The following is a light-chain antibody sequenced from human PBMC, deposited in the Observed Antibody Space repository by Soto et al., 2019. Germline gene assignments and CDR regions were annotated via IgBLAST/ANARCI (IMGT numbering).Light chain of an antibody. CDR2: AAS. Sequence: IQMTQSPSTLSASTGDRVTITCRASQGISSYLAWYQQKPGKAPKLLIYAASTLQSGVPSRFSGSGSGTDFTLTISCLQSEDFATYYCQQFNNYPLTFGGGTKVDIK. CDR1: QGISSY. CDR3: QQFNNYPLT. J-gene: IGKJ4*01. V-gene: IGKV1-8*01.